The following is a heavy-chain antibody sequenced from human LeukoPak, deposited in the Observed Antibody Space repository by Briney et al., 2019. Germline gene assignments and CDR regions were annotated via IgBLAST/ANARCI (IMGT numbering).Heavy chain of an antibody. V-gene: IGHV3-23*01. D-gene: IGHD3-10*01. CDR3: AKDRFGELSLSIFDH. CDR1: GFTFSSFG. Sequence: GGSLRLSCAASGFTFSSFGMSWVRQAPGKGLEWVSAISSTGGTAYYADSVKGRFTISRDNSKNTLYLQMNSLRAEDTAVYYCAKDRFGELSLSIFDHWGQGTLVTVSS. J-gene: IGHJ4*02. CDR2: ISSTGGTA.